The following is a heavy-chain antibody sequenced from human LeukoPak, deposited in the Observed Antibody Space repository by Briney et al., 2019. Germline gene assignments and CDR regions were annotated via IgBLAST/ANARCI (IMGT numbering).Heavy chain of an antibody. J-gene: IGHJ4*02. CDR3: AKATWAYSSSSTHFDY. CDR1: GFTFDDYA. Sequence: GGSLRLSCAASGFTFDDYAMHWVRHAPGKGLEWVSGISWNSGSIGYADSVKGRFTISRDNAKNSLYLQMNSLRAEDTALYYCAKATWAYSSSSTHFDYWGQGTLVTVSS. V-gene: IGHV3-9*01. D-gene: IGHD6-13*01. CDR2: ISWNSGSI.